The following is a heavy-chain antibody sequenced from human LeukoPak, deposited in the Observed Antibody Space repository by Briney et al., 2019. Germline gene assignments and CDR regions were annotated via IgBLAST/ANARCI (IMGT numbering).Heavy chain of an antibody. CDR1: GFTFSNYG. CDR3: ARGGERYCSSTSCYAFDY. V-gene: IGHV3-64*01. J-gene: IGHJ4*02. D-gene: IGHD2-2*01. CDR2: ISSNGGST. Sequence: GGSLRLSCAASGFTFSNYGIHWVRQAPGKGLEYVSAISSNGGSTYYANSVKGRFTISRDNSKNTLYLQMGSLRAEDMAVYYCARGGERYCSSTSCYAFDYWGQGTLVTVSS.